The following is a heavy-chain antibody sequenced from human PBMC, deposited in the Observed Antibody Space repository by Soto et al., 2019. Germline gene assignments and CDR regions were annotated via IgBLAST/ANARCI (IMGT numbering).Heavy chain of an antibody. Sequence: LSLTCTVSGGSISSYYWSWIRQPPGKGLEWIGYIYYSGSTNYNPSLKSRVTISVDTSKNQFSLKLSSVTAADTAVYYCAGGWHYYFDYWGQGTLVTVSS. D-gene: IGHD6-19*01. CDR2: IYYSGST. J-gene: IGHJ4*02. V-gene: IGHV4-59*01. CDR3: AGGWHYYFDY. CDR1: GGSISSYY.